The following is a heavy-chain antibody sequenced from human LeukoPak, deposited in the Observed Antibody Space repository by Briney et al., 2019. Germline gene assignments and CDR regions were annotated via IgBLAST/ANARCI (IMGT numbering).Heavy chain of an antibody. CDR1: GFTFSAYG. Sequence: GRSLRLSCAASGFTFSAYGMHWVRQAPGKGLEWVAIISYDGSNKYYPDSVKGRFTISRDDPKNTLYLQMNSLRTEDTAVYYCAKELTRPNRPVAGLNYWGQGTLVTVSS. D-gene: IGHD6-19*01. CDR2: ISYDGSNK. J-gene: IGHJ4*02. CDR3: AKELTRPNRPVAGLNY. V-gene: IGHV3-30*18.